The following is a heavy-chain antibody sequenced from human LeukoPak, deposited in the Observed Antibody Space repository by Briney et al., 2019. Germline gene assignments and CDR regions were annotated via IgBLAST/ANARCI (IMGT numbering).Heavy chain of an antibody. CDR2: IYISGST. CDR1: GGSISSHY. Sequence: SETLSLTCTVSGGSISSHYWSWIRQPAGKGLEWIGRIYISGSTTYSPSLKSRLTLLLDTSKNQFSLNLSSVTAADTAVYYCARDSGLTTGPFDIWGQGTMVTVSS. V-gene: IGHV4-4*07. J-gene: IGHJ3*02. D-gene: IGHD1-14*01. CDR3: ARDSGLTTGPFDI.